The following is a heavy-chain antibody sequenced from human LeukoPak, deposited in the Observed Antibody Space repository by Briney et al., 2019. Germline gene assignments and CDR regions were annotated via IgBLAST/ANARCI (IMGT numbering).Heavy chain of an antibody. Sequence: GGSLRLSCAASGFTFSSYWMRWVRQAPGKGLEWVANIKQDGSEKYYVDSVKGRFTISRDNAKNSLYLQMNSLRAEDTAVYYCAREYDFWSGYYTSDYWGQGTLVTVSS. CDR1: GFTFSSYW. J-gene: IGHJ4*02. CDR2: IKQDGSEK. V-gene: IGHV3-7*01. CDR3: AREYDFWSGYYTSDY. D-gene: IGHD3-3*01.